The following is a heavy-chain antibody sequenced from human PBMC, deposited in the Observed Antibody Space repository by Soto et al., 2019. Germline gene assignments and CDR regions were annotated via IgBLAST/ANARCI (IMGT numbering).Heavy chain of an antibody. CDR1: GFTFRNYA. Sequence: GGSLRLSCAASGFTFRNYAMSWVRQAPGKGLEWVMAINGGGVSTYYADSVKGRFTISRDQSKNTIYLQMDSLRVEDTALYSCTKGRYLEWFLSGGGEECWGQGTLVTVSS. V-gene: IGHV3-23*01. CDR3: TKGRYLEWFLSGGGEEC. J-gene: IGHJ4*02. D-gene: IGHD3-3*01. CDR2: INGGGVST.